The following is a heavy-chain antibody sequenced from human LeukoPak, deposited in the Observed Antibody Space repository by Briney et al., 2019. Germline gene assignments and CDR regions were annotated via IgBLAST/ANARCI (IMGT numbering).Heavy chain of an antibody. J-gene: IGHJ4*02. CDR1: GGTFTNYA. D-gene: IGHD1-26*01. CDR3: ARGVRNSGSYYVDY. V-gene: IGHV1-69*01. Sequence: GSSVTVSCKASGGTFTNYAFSWVRQAPGQGLEWMGGIIPIFGTTNYAQKFQGRVTITADESTTTAHMELSSLRSEDTAVYYCARGVRNSGSYYVDYWGQGTPVTVSS. CDR2: IIPIFGTT.